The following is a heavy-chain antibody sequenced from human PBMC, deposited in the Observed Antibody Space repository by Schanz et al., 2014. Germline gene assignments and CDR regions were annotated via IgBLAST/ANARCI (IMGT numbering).Heavy chain of an antibody. J-gene: IGHJ4*02. CDR2: INGDGSST. V-gene: IGHV3-74*01. CDR3: AKSKSQLPLFDY. CDR1: GFTFSSYW. Sequence: EVQLVESGGELVQPGGSLRLSCAASGFTFSSYWMHWVRQVPGKGPVWVSRINGDGSSTLYADSVKGRFTISRDNAKNALYLQMNSLRADDTAVYYCAKSKSQLPLFDYWGQGTLVTVS. D-gene: IGHD2-21*01.